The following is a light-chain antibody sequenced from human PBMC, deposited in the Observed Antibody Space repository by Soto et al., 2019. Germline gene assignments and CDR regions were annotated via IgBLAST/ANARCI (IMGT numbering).Light chain of an antibody. Sequence: QSALTQPPSASGTPGQRVTISCSGSSSNIGSNYVYWYQQLPGTAPKLLIYRNNQRPSGVPDRFSGSKSGTSASLAISGLRSEDEADYYCAAWDDSLSVVFGGGTKLTV. J-gene: IGLJ2*01. CDR3: AAWDDSLSVV. CDR2: RNN. V-gene: IGLV1-47*01. CDR1: SSNIGSNY.